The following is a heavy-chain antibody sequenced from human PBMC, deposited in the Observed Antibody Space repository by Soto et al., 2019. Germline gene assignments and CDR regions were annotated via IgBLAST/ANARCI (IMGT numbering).Heavy chain of an antibody. CDR2: IYNSGST. Sequence: SETLSLTCTVSGGSVSSGTYHWSWIRQPPGKRLEWIGYIYNSGSTNFNPSLKSRVTISVDTSKNQFSLELSSVTAADTAVYYCSRDVYTNGWAFDYWGQGTLVTVSS. J-gene: IGHJ4*02. CDR1: GGSVSSGTYH. V-gene: IGHV4-61*01. D-gene: IGHD6-19*01. CDR3: SRDVYTNGWAFDY.